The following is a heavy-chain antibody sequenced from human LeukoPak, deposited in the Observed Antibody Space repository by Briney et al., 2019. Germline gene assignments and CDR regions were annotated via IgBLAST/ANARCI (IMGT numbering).Heavy chain of an antibody. CDR2: ISYDGSNK. J-gene: IGHJ4*02. CDR3: AKDGKRAVVWGYYFDY. V-gene: IGHV3-30*18. D-gene: IGHD4-23*01. CDR1: GFIFSSYG. Sequence: GRSLRLSCAASGFIFSSYGMHWVRQAPGKGLEWVAVISYDGSNKYYADSVKGRFTISRDNSKNTLYLQMNSLRAEDTAVYYCAKDGKRAVVWGYYFDYWGQGTLVTVSS.